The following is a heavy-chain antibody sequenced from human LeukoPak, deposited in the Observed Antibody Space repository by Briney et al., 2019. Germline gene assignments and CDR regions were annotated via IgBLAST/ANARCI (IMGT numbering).Heavy chain of an antibody. CDR1: GNYL. CDR3: VSFYETY. CDR2: INSDGSWT. Sequence: QPGGSLRLSYAASGNYLMHWVRQAPGKGLVWVSHINSDGSWTSYADSVKGRFTISKDNAKNTVYLQMNNLRAEDTAVYYCVSFYETYWGRGTLVTVSS. D-gene: IGHD2-2*01. V-gene: IGHV3-74*01. J-gene: IGHJ4*02.